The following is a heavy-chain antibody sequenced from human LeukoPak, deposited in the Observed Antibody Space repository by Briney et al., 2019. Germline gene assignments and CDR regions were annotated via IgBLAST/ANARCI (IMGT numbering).Heavy chain of an antibody. CDR1: GGSISSSSYY. J-gene: IGHJ4*02. Sequence: SETLSLTCTVSGGSISSSSYYWGWIRQPPGKGLEWIGSIYYSGSTYYNPSLKSRVTISVDTSKNQFSLKLSSVTAADTAVYYCARIDREYYYDSSGSFDYWGQGTLVTVSS. V-gene: IGHV4-39*07. CDR2: IYYSGST. CDR3: ARIDREYYYDSSGSFDY. D-gene: IGHD3-22*01.